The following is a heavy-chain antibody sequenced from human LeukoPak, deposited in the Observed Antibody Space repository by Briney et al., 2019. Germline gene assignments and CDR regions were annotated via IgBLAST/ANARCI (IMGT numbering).Heavy chain of an antibody. CDR1: GFTFSSYA. J-gene: IGHJ4*02. Sequence: GGSLRLSCAASGFTFSSYAMSWVRQAPGKGLERVSAINGGGTTTSYADSVKGRFTISRDNSKNTLYLQINSLGAEDTAVYYCARGVAVSSRIAAVWGQGTLVTVSS. CDR3: ARGVAVSSRIAAV. V-gene: IGHV3-23*01. D-gene: IGHD6-13*01. CDR2: INGGGTTT.